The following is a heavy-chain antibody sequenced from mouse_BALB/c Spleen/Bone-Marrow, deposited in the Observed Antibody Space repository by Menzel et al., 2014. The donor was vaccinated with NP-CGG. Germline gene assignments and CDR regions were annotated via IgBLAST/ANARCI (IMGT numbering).Heavy chain of an antibody. CDR3: ARDRGGLLHDY. V-gene: IGHV7-3*02. CDR2: IRNKANGYTT. J-gene: IGHJ2*01. Sequence: EVKLMESGGGLVQPGGSLRLPGATSGFTFTDYYMSWVRQPPGKALEWLGFIRNKANGYTTEYSASVKGRFTISRDNSQSILYLQMNTLRAEDSATYYCARDRGGLLHDYWGQGTTLTVSS. CDR1: GFTFTDYY. D-gene: IGHD1-1*01.